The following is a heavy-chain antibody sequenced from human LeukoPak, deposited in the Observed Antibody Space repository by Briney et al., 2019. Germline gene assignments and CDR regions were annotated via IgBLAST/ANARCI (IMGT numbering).Heavy chain of an antibody. D-gene: IGHD2-15*01. Sequence: GGSLRLSCAASGFTFSSYAMSWVRQAPGKGLEWVSAISGSGGSTYYADSVKGRFTISRDNSKNTLYLQMNSLRAEDTAVYYCARVSHIVVVVAATPYYYYYMDVWGKGTTVTVSS. CDR1: GFTFSSYA. J-gene: IGHJ6*03. CDR3: ARVSHIVVVVAATPYYYYYMDV. CDR2: ISGSGGST. V-gene: IGHV3-23*01.